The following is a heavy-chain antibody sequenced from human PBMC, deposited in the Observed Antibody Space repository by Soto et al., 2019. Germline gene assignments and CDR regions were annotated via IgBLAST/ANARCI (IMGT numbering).Heavy chain of an antibody. Sequence: SETLSLTCAVYGGSFSGYYWSWIRQPPGKGLEWIGEINHSGSTNYNPSLKSRVTISVDTSKNQFSLKLSSVTAADTAVYYCRGSPFYYYYYYGMDVWGQGTTVTVSS. V-gene: IGHV4-34*01. CDR1: GGSFSGYY. CDR2: INHSGST. D-gene: IGHD6-6*01. CDR3: RGSPFYYYYYYGMDV. J-gene: IGHJ6*02.